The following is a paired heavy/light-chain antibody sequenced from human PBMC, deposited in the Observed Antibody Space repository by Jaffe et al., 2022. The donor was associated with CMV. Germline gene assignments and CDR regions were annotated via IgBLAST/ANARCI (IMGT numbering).Heavy chain of an antibody. V-gene: IGHV3-11*01. CDR1: GFTLRDYH. J-gene: IGHJ1*01. D-gene: IGHD1-1*01. CDR3: VGNRDWYDYFHH. CDR2: FSSTGSTK. Sequence: QVQLVESGGDWVKPGGSLRLSCAASGFTLRDYHMSWIRQVPGKGLEWISYFSSTGSTKYVADSVKGRFTISRDYANNSMYLHMDSLRAEDTAMYYCVGNRDWYDYFHHWGQGTLVTVSS.
Light chain of an antibody. Sequence: VVLTQSPLSLPVPLGQPASISCRSSQSLVYSDGSNYLSWFHQRPGQSPRRLIYKVSNRDSGVADRFSGSGSGTDFTLKITRVEAEDVGVFYCMQGTHWPWTFGQGTKLEI. J-gene: IGKJ2*01. CDR2: KVS. V-gene: IGKV2-30*01. CDR3: MQGTHWPWT. CDR1: QSLVYSDGSNY.